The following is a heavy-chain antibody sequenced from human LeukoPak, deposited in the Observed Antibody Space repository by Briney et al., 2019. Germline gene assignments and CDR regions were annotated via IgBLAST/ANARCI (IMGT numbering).Heavy chain of an antibody. D-gene: IGHD3-10*01. CDR2: ISSSSSYI. Sequence: GGSLRLSCAASGFTFSSYSMNWVRQAPGKGLKWVSSISSSSSYIYYADSVKGRFTISRDNAKNSLYLQMNSLRAEDTAVYYCARGALWFGELTFFDYWGQGTLVTVSS. CDR3: ARGALWFGELTFFDY. V-gene: IGHV3-21*01. J-gene: IGHJ4*02. CDR1: GFTFSSYS.